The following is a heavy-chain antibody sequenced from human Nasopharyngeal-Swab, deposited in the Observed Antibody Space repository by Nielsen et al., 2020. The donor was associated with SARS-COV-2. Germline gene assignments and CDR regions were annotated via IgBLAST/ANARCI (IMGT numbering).Heavy chain of an antibody. J-gene: IGHJ4*02. CDR3: ARDMIVGPPDYFDH. CDR2: TSSDESHK. V-gene: IGHV3-30-3*01. D-gene: IGHD3/OR15-3a*01. CDR1: GFTFSTYA. Sequence: GGSLRLSCAASGFTFSTYAMTWVRQAPGKGLEWVAVTSSDESHKYYASSVRDRFTISRDNSRNTLYLQMNSLTTEDTAIYYCARDMIVGPPDYFDHWGQGTLLTVSS.